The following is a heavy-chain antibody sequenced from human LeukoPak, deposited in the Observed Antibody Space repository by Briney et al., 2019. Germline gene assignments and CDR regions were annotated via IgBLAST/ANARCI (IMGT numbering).Heavy chain of an antibody. CDR1: AFTFNSYV. Sequence: GGSLRLSCAASAFTFNSYVMSWVRQTPGKGLEWVSTISGSGGSTYYADSVKGRFTIPRDNSKNTLYLQMNSLRAEDTAVYYCAGSISSNGYYYFSYWGQGTLVTVSS. J-gene: IGHJ4*02. D-gene: IGHD3-22*01. CDR3: AGSISSNGYYYFSY. V-gene: IGHV3-23*01. CDR2: ISGSGGST.